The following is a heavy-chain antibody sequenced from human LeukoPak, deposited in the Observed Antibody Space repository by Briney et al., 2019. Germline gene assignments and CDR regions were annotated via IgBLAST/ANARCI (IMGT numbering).Heavy chain of an antibody. V-gene: IGHV3-21*01. Sequence: PGGSLRLSCAASGFTFSSYTMTWVRQAPGQGLEWVSSISSTSSNIYYADSVKGRFTISRDNAKNSLDLQMNSLRAEDTALYYCARAPGYHYVDYWGQGTLVTVSS. CDR3: ARAPGYHYVDY. CDR1: GFTFSSYT. D-gene: IGHD3-16*02. J-gene: IGHJ4*02. CDR2: ISSTSSNI.